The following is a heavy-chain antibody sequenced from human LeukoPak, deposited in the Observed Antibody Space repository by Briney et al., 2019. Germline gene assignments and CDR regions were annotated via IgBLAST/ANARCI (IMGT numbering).Heavy chain of an antibody. D-gene: IGHD1-26*01. CDR3: ARGGGPYSGSYVDI. Sequence: SSETLSLTCTVSGGSISSGGYYWSWIRQPPGKGLEWIGYIYYSGSTNYNPSLKSRVTISVDTSKNQFSLKLSSVTAADTAVYYCARGGGPYSGSYVDIWGQGTMVTVSS. CDR1: GGSISSGGYY. CDR2: IYYSGST. J-gene: IGHJ3*02. V-gene: IGHV4-61*08.